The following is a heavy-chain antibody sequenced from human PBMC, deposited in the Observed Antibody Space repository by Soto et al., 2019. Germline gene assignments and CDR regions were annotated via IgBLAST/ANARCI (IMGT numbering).Heavy chain of an antibody. V-gene: IGHV5-51*01. Sequence: GESLKISCKGSGYNVTSYWIGWVRQMPGKGLEWMGIIYPGDSDTRYSPSFQGQVTISADKSISTAYLQWSGLKASDTAMYYCARVMRSGYFDALDLWGQGTMVTVSS. CDR3: ARVMRSGYFDALDL. D-gene: IGHD5-12*01. J-gene: IGHJ3*01. CDR1: GYNVTSYW. CDR2: IYPGDSDT.